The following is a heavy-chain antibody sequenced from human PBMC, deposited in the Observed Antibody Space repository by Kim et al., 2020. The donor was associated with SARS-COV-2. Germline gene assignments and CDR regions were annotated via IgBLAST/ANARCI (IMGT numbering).Heavy chain of an antibody. D-gene: IGHD3-22*01. Sequence: GGSLRLSCAASGFTFSNAWMSWVRQAPGKGLEWVGRIKSKTDGGTTDYAAPVKGRFTISRDDSKNTLYLHMNSLKTEDTAVYYCTTDSLYYYDSSGYYHDSFDIWGQGTMAADSS. J-gene: IGHJ3*02. CDR3: TTDSLYYYDSSGYYHDSFDI. CDR1: GFTFSNAW. V-gene: IGHV3-15*01. CDR2: IKSKTDGGTT.